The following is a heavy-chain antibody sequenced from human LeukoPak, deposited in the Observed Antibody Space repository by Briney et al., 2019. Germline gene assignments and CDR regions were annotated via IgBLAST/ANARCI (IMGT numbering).Heavy chain of an antibody. Sequence: ASVKVSCKASGYTFTGYYMHWVRQAPGQGLEWMGRINPNSGGTNYAQKFQGRVTMTRDTSISTAYMELSRLRSDDTAVYYCATLLDYDILTGYYNWFGPWGQGTLVTVSS. CDR3: ATLLDYDILTGYYNWFGP. V-gene: IGHV1-2*06. CDR2: INPNSGGT. CDR1: GYTFTGYY. D-gene: IGHD3-9*01. J-gene: IGHJ5*02.